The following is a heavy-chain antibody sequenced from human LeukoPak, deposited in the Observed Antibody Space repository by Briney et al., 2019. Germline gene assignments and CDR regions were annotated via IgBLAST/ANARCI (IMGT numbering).Heavy chain of an antibody. CDR2: IYYSGST. CDR3: ARNIVVVPAAYSDAFDI. V-gene: IGHV4-31*03. Sequence: PSQTLSLTCTVSGGSISSGGYYWSWIRQHPGKGLEWIGYIYYSGSTYYNPSLKSRVTISVDTSKNQFSLKLSSVTAADTAVYYCARNIVVVPAAYSDAFDIWGQGTMVTVSS. CDR1: GGSISSGGYY. J-gene: IGHJ3*02. D-gene: IGHD2-2*01.